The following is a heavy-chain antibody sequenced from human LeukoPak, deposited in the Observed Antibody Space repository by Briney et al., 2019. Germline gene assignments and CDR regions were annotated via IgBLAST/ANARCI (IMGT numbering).Heavy chain of an antibody. Sequence: GGSLRLSCAASGFTFSSYAMSWVRQAPGKGLEWVSAISGSGGSTYYADSVKGRFTISRDNSKNTLYLQMNSLRAEDTAVYYCAKERYSSSSLFAVTPFDYWGQGARVTISS. V-gene: IGHV3-23*01. J-gene: IGHJ4*02. D-gene: IGHD2-2*01. CDR1: GFTFSSYA. CDR2: ISGSGGST. CDR3: AKERYSSSSLFAVTPFDY.